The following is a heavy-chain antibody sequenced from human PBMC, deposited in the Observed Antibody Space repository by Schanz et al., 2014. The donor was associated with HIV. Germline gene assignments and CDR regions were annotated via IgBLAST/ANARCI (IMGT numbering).Heavy chain of an antibody. CDR1: GFTFSSYG. D-gene: IGHD6-6*01. J-gene: IGHJ5*02. CDR2: IRGGAGGT. CDR3: VGHGSSSS. Sequence: VQLVESRGGVVQPGRSLRLSCAASGFTFSSYGMSWVRQAPGRGLEWVSDIRGGAGGTYYADSVKGRFTISRDNSKSTLYLQMNRLRAEDTAVYYCVGHGSSSSWGLGTLVTVSS. V-gene: IGHV3-23*04.